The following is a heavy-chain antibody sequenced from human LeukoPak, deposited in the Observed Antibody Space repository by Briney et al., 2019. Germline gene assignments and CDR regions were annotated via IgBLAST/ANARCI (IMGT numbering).Heavy chain of an antibody. J-gene: IGHJ4*02. CDR2: IVVGSGNT. D-gene: IGHD2-2*02. CDR1: GFTFTSSA. CDR3: ARVRGSRYKYYFDY. V-gene: IGHV1-58*02. Sequence: VASVKVSCKASGFTFTSSAMQWVRQARGQRLEWIGWIVVGSGNTNYAQKFQERVTITRDMSTSTAYMELSSLRSEDTAVYYCARVRGSRYKYYFDYWGQGTLVTVSS.